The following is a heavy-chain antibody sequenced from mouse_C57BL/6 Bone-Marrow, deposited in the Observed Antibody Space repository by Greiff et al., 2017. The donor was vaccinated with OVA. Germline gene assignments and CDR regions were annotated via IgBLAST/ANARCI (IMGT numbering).Heavy chain of an antibody. Sequence: EVQLQQSGAELVKPGASVKLSCTASGFNIKDYYMHWVKQRTEQGLEWIGRIDPEDGDTKYAPKFKGKATITAATSSNTAYLQLSSLTSEDTAVYYCARENGYYYLEDWGQGTTLTVSS. V-gene: IGHV14-2*01. D-gene: IGHD2-3*01. CDR1: GFNIKDYY. CDR3: ARENGYYYLED. J-gene: IGHJ2*01. CDR2: IDPEDGDT.